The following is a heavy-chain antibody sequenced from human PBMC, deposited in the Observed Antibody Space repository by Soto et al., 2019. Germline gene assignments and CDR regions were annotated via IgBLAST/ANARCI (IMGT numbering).Heavy chain of an antibody. CDR2: ISSSGSTI. J-gene: IGHJ6*02. D-gene: IGHD3-10*01. V-gene: IGHV3-11*01. Sequence: PGGSLRLSCAASGFTFSDYYMSWIRQAPGKGLEWVSYISSSGSTIYYADSVKGRFTISRDNAKNSLYLQMNSLRAEDTAVYYCARDLGYGSGSQGYYYYGMDVWGPGTTVTVSS. CDR3: ARDLGYGSGSQGYYYYGMDV. CDR1: GFTFSDYY.